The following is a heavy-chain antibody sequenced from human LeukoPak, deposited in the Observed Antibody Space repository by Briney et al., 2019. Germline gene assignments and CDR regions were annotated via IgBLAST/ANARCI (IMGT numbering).Heavy chain of an antibody. CDR1: GYTFTSYG. J-gene: IGHJ5*02. Sequence: ASVKVSCKASGYTFTSYGISWVRQAPGQGLEWMGWISAYNGNTNYAQKLQGRVTMTTDTSTSTAYMELRSLRSDDTAVYYCARSIAVAGKDSWFDPWGQGTLVTVSS. D-gene: IGHD6-19*01. CDR2: ISAYNGNT. V-gene: IGHV1-18*01. CDR3: ARSIAVAGKDSWFDP.